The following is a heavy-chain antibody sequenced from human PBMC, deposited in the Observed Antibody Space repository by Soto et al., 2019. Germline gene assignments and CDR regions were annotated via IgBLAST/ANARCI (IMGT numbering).Heavy chain of an antibody. CDR1: GFTFSSYA. V-gene: IGHV3-23*01. CDR2: ISGSGGST. J-gene: IGHJ4*02. CDR3: AMGYCSSTSCYVPFDY. D-gene: IGHD2-2*01. Sequence: EVQLLESGGGLVQPGGSLRLSCAASGFTFSSYAMSWVRQAPGKGLEWVSAISGSGGSTYYADSVKGRFTISRDNSKNTLYLQMNSLRAEDTAVYYCAMGYCSSTSCYVPFDYWGQGTLVTVS.